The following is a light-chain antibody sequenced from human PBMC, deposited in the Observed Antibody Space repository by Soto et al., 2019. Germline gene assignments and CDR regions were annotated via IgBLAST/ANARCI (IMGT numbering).Light chain of an antibody. CDR2: DAS. Sequence: DIQMTQSPSSLSASVGDRVMITCRASQTISTYLNWYQQKPGTAPKLLIYDASTFQSGVPSRFRGSGSGTDFTLTNSNLQPEDLATFYCQQSFSRPMYTFGQVTKVEIK. CDR1: QTISTY. CDR3: QQSFSRPMYT. J-gene: IGKJ2*01. V-gene: IGKV1-39*01.